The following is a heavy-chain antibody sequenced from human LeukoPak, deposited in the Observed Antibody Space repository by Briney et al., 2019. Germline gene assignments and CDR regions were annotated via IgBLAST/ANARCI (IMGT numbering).Heavy chain of an antibody. CDR2: IYYNGST. V-gene: IGHV4-59*08. J-gene: IGHJ4*02. CDR1: GGSISSYY. Sequence: SETLSLTCTVSGGSISSYYWSWIRQPPGKGLEYIGFIYYNGSTNYNPSLKSRITISLDTSKNQFSLNLSSVTAADTAVYYCASFCASTTCYNGGTNFAFWGQGTLVTVSS. D-gene: IGHD2-2*01. CDR3: ASFCASTTCYNGGTNFAF.